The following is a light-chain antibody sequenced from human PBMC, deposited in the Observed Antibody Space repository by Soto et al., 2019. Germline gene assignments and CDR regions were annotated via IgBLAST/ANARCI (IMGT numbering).Light chain of an antibody. J-gene: IGLJ3*02. CDR3: QSYDSDNRGV. CDR2: ENY. V-gene: IGLV6-57*04. Sequence: NFMLTQPHSVSESPGKTVAISSTRSSGSIATNYVQWYQQRPGSAPTTVIYENYKRPSGVPDRFSAFIDSSSNSASLTISGLQTEDEADYYCQSYDSDNRGVFGGGTKLTVL. CDR1: SGSIATNY.